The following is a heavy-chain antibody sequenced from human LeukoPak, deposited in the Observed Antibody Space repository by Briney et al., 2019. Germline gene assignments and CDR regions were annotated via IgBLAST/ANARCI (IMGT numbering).Heavy chain of an antibody. Sequence: GGSLRLSCATSGFTFSRYAMHWVRQAPGKGLEWVALISYDANIGSNKYYADSVKGRFTISRDSSKNTLYLQMNSLRAEDTAVYYCARDGGYDFWSGYYQDYWGQGTLVTVSS. J-gene: IGHJ4*02. CDR2: ISYDANIGSNK. CDR3: ARDGGYDFWSGYYQDY. V-gene: IGHV3-30-3*01. CDR1: GFTFSRYA. D-gene: IGHD3-3*01.